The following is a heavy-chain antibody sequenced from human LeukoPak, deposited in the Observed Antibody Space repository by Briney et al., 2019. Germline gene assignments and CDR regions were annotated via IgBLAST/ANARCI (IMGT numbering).Heavy chain of an antibody. V-gene: IGHV4-4*02. J-gene: IGHJ4*02. D-gene: IGHD6-19*01. CDR3: ARVPIGIAVAGTFDY. CDR1: GGSISSSNW. Sequence: SETLSLTCAVSGGSISSSNWWSWVRQPPGKGLEWIGEIYHGGSTNYNPSLKSRVTISVDKSKNQFSLKLSSVTAADTAVYYCARVPIGIAVAGTFDYWGQGTLVTVSS. CDR2: IYHGGST.